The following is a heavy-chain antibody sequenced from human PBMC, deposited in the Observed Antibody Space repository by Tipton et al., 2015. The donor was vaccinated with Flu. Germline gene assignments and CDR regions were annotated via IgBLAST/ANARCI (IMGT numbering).Heavy chain of an antibody. Sequence: QLVQSGAEVRKPGAAVTVSCKASGYTFTSYGISWVRQAPGQGLEWMGWISTSNGDANYVQKFQGRVTMTTDTSTSTAYMALRSLRSDDTAVYYCARIYDILTGYLGVDYWGQGSLVTVSS. CDR3: ARIYDILTGYLGVDY. V-gene: IGHV1-18*01. J-gene: IGHJ4*02. CDR2: ISTSNGDA. CDR1: GYTFTSYG. D-gene: IGHD3-9*01.